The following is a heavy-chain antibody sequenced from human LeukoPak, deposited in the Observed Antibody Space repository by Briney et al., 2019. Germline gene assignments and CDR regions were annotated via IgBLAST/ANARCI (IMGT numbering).Heavy chain of an antibody. CDR2: INPNSGGT. J-gene: IGHJ4*02. CDR3: ASFGNSGWYGDIDY. Sequence: GASVKVSCKASGYTFTGYYMHWVRQAPGQGLEWMGWINPNSGGTNYAQKFQGRVTMTRDTSTSTAYMELSRLRSDDTAVYYCASFGNSGWYGDIDYWGQGTLVTVSS. CDR1: GYTFTGYY. D-gene: IGHD6-19*01. V-gene: IGHV1-2*02.